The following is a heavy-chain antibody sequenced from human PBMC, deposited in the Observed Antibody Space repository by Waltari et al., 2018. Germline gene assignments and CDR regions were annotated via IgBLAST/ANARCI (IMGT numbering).Heavy chain of an antibody. D-gene: IGHD4-4*01. CDR1: GFTFSTYW. V-gene: IGHV3-7*01. Sequence: EVHLVESGGGLVQPGGSLRLSCAASGFTFSTYWMTWVRQAPGKGLDWLANIKCDGSQKNYVDSVKGRFTISRYTANNSLYLQMNSLRAEDTAVYYCARDPHYSNFDYWGQGTLVTVSS. CDR2: IKCDGSQK. J-gene: IGHJ4*02. CDR3: ARDPHYSNFDY.